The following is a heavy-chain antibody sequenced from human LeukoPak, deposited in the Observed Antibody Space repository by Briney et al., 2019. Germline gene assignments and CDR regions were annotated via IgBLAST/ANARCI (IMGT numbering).Heavy chain of an antibody. D-gene: IGHD3-16*02. J-gene: IGHJ4*02. V-gene: IGHV1-2*02. CDR2: INPNSGGT. CDR3: ARDYYYVWGSYRQIYYFDY. Sequence: ASVKVSCKASGYTFTGYYIHWVRQAPGQGLEWMGWINPNSGGTNYAQKFQGRVTMTRDTSTSTAYMELSRLRSDDTAAYYCARDYYYVWGSYRQIYYFDYWGQGTLVTVSS. CDR1: GYTFTGYY.